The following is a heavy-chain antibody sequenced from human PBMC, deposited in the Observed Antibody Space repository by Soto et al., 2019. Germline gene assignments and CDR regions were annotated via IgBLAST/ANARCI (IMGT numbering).Heavy chain of an antibody. CDR1: GGSISSSSYY. CDR2: IYYSGST. V-gene: IGHV4-39*01. J-gene: IGHJ5*02. D-gene: IGHD3-10*01. CDR3: ARSPIYGSGTINWFDP. Sequence: SETLSLTCTVSGGSISSSSYYWGWIRQPPGKGLEWIGSIYYSGSTYYNPSLKSRVTISVDTSKNQFSLKLSSVTAADTAVYYCARSPIYGSGTINWFDPWGQGTLVTVSS.